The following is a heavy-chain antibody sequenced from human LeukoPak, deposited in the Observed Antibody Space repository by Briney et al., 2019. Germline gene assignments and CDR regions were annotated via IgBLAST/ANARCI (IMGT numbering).Heavy chain of an antibody. V-gene: IGHV4-34*01. D-gene: IGHD1-26*01. CDR2: SNDSGGT. CDR3: ARLSVIVGAALEYYYYYTDV. Sequence: SETLSLTCAVYGGTFSGYYWSWIRQPPGKRLEWVGESNDSGGTNYNPSLKSRVTISADKSKNQVSLKLTSVTAADTAVYYCARLSVIVGAALEYYYYYTDVWGQGTTVTVSS. CDR1: GGTFSGYY. J-gene: IGHJ6*03.